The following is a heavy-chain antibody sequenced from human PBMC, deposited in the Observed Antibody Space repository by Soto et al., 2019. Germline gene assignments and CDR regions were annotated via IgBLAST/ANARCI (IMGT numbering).Heavy chain of an antibody. CDR2: IKSKTDGGTT. Sequence: WGSLRLSCAASGFIFSYAWMNWVRQAPGRGLEWVGRIKSKTDGGTTDYAAPVKGRFTISRDDSKNTLFLQMNSLKTEDTAVYYCITSYHDTSVYVDYWGQGALVTVSS. CDR3: ITSYHDTSVYVDY. J-gene: IGHJ4*02. V-gene: IGHV3-15*07. CDR1: GFIFSYAW. D-gene: IGHD3-22*01.